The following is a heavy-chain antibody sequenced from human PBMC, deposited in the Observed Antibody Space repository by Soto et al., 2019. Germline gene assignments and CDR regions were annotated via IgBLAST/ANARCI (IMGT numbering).Heavy chain of an antibody. CDR3: ARSFAIVHIGYMDV. V-gene: IGHV1-69*02. J-gene: IGHJ6*03. CDR2: FIPIQGKA. D-gene: IGHD2-15*01. CDR1: GGTFTNYI. Sequence: QVQLVQSGAEVKKPGSSVKVSCEASGGTFTNYIFSWVRQAPGQGLEWMGRFIPIQGKADYALKFQDRVTFTADESTKTVYMEIRGLRPEDTALYFCARSFAIVHIGYMDVWGKGTAISVSS.